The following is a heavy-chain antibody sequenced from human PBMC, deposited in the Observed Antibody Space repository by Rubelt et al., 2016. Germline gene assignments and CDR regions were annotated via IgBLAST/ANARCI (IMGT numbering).Heavy chain of an antibody. Sequence: QVQLQQWGAGLLKPSETLSLTCAVYGGSITDYNWSWIRQPPGRGLEWIGNLSNGGSTNYNPSLKSRVTMSVDTSKNQFSRTLTSVTAADTAVYYCAREEGWQQPIGYWGQGALVTVSS. CDR1: GGSITDYN. V-gene: IGHV4-34*11. D-gene: IGHD6-13*01. CDR2: LSNGGST. J-gene: IGHJ4*01. CDR3: AREEGWQQPIGY.